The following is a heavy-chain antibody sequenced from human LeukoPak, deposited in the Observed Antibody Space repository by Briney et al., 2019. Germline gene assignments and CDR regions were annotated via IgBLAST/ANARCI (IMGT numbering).Heavy chain of an antibody. CDR2: ISSVSGYT. J-gene: IGHJ4*02. CDR3: AKVAADATVFDY. Sequence: PGGSLRLSCAASGFTFSDYYMSWIRQAPGKGLECVSYISSVSGYTKYADSVRGRFTISRDNAKNSLYLQMNSLRAEDTAVYYCAKVAADATVFDYWGQGTLVTVSS. CDR1: GFTFSDYY. V-gene: IGHV3-11*05. D-gene: IGHD6-13*01.